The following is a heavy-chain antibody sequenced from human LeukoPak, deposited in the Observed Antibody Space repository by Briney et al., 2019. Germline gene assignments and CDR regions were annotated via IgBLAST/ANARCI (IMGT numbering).Heavy chain of an antibody. D-gene: IGHD6-13*01. J-gene: IGHJ4*02. V-gene: IGHV3-21*01. Sequence: GGSLRLSCAASGFTFSSYSMNWVRQAPGKGLEWVSSISSSATYIYYADSVKGRFTISRDNAENSLYLQMNSLRAEDTAVYYCARVRGAPGTVDYWGQGTLVTVSS. CDR2: ISSSATYI. CDR3: ARVRGAPGTVDY. CDR1: GFTFSSYS.